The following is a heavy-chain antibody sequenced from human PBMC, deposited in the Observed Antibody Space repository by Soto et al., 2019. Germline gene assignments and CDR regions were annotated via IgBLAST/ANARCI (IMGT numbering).Heavy chain of an antibody. CDR3: ARKILGSATRPNYWYFDL. V-gene: IGHV3-23*01. D-gene: IGHD7-27*01. CDR1: GFTFINYA. J-gene: IGHJ2*01. Sequence: EVQVLESGGGLVQPGGALRLSCAGSGFTFINYAMHWVRQAPGKGLEWVSSIGGGGDAAFFPDSVRGRFTIARDNSKNTVTLQMNSLGVDDTAVYYCARKILGSATRPNYWYFDLWGRGTLVTVSS. CDR2: IGGGGDAA.